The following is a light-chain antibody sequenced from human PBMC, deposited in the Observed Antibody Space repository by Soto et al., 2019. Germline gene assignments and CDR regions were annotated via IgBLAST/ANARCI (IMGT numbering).Light chain of an antibody. CDR2: WAS. J-gene: IGKJ1*01. V-gene: IGKV4-1*01. CDR3: QQYYSTSWT. Sequence: DIVMTQSPDSLAVSLGERATINCKSSQSVLFTSNNKNYLAWYQQRPGQPPKLLIYWASTRESGVSDRFSGSGSGTDFTLTISSLQAEDVAVYYYQQYYSTSWTFGRGTKVEIK. CDR1: QSVLFTSNNKNY.